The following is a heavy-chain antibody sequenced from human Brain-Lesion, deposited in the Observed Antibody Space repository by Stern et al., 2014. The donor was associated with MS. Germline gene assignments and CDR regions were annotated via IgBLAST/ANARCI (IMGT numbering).Heavy chain of an antibody. J-gene: IGHJ6*02. CDR2: IFNSGST. CDR3: ARGRVVPGFQYYATDV. D-gene: IGHD2-2*01. CDR1: GGSISSGGYY. V-gene: IGHV4-61*02. Sequence: VHLVESGPGLVKPSQTLSLSCTVSGGSISSGGYYWSWIRQPAGKGLEGIGRIFNSGSTSYNPPHKSRVPISIDTSKNQFSLRLNPMTAADTAVYYCARGRVVPGFQYYATDVWGQGTTVIVSS.